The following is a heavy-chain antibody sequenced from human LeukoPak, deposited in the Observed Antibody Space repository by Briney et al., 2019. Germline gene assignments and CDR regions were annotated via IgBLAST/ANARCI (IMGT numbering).Heavy chain of an antibody. CDR3: ARNKWGDYTGSDY. CDR1: GFTFSSYW. CDR2: IYSDGRT. D-gene: IGHD4-17*01. Sequence: GGSLRLSCAASGFTFSSYWMSWVRQAPGKGLDWVSIIYSDGRTYYADSVKGRFTISRDSSKNTLYLQMNSLRVEDTAVYYCARNKWGDYTGSDYWGQGTLVTVSS. J-gene: IGHJ4*02. V-gene: IGHV3-53*01.